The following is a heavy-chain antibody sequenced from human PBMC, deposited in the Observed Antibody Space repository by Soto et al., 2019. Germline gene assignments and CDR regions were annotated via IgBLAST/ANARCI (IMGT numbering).Heavy chain of an antibody. D-gene: IGHD5-12*01. CDR2: IYYGGST. V-gene: IGHV4-30-4*01. Sequence: QVQLQESGPGLVKPSQTLSLTCTFSGGSISRGDYYWSWIRQPPGKGLEWIGYIYYGGSTYYNPSLKSRGTISVVTSKNQFSLKLSSVTAADTAVYYWARVTVATKDVDYWGQGTLVTVSS. J-gene: IGHJ4*02. CDR3: ARVTVATKDVDY. CDR1: GGSISRGDYY.